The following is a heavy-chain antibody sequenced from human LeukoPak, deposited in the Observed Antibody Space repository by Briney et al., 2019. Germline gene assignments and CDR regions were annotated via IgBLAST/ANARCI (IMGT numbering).Heavy chain of an antibody. J-gene: IGHJ6*03. V-gene: IGHV1-2*02. Sequence: ASVKVSCKASGFTFTAYHMHWVRQAPGQGREWMGWINPKNGGTKLAQRFQGRVILTRDTSINTAYMELSSLTSDDAAIYFCARDPSHYYYTDVWGKGTTVTVSS. CDR1: GFTFTAYH. CDR3: ARDPSHYYYTDV. CDR2: INPKNGGT.